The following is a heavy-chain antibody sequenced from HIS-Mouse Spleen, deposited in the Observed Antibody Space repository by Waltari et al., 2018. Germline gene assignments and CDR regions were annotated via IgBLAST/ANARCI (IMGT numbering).Heavy chain of an antibody. V-gene: IGHV4-39*01. CDR1: GGSISSSSYY. D-gene: IGHD2-2*01. CDR2: IYYSGST. CDR3: ARQTADIVVVPAALYYFDY. Sequence: QLQLQESGPGLVKPSETLSLTCTVSGGSISSSSYYWGWIRQPPGKGLEWIGSIYYSGSTYYTPSLKIRVTISVDTSKNQCSLKLSSVTAADTAVYYCARQTADIVVVPAALYYFDYWGQGTLVTVSS. J-gene: IGHJ4*02.